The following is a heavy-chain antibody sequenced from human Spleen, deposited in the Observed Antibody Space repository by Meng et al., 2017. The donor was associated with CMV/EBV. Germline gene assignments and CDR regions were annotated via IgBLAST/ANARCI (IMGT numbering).Heavy chain of an antibody. D-gene: IGHD6-6*01. Sequence: GGSLRLSCAASGLTFSDYDMAWIRQSPGRGLEWISHISNGGSPLYYTDSVEGRFTISRDNTKNSLYLQMNSLRAEDTAMYYCARAGTSSGAFDIWGQGTMVTVSS. CDR2: ISNGGSPL. CDR1: GLTFSDYD. V-gene: IGHV3-11*01. CDR3: ARAGTSSGAFDI. J-gene: IGHJ3*02.